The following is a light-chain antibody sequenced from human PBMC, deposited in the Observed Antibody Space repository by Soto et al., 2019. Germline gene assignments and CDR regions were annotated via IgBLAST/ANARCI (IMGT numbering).Light chain of an antibody. CDR1: QTIYSN. Sequence: IVMTQSPATLSVSPGERATLSFSAGQTIYSNVAWYQQRPGQAPRLLIYDASYRASGIAARFSGSGSGTEFTLTISSLQSEDFAVYYCQQYNNWPLTFGQGTRLEIK. V-gene: IGKV3D-15*01. CDR2: DAS. CDR3: QQYNNWPLT. J-gene: IGKJ5*01.